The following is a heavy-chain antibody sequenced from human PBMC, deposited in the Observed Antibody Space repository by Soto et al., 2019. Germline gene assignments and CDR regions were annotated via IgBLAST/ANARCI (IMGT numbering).Heavy chain of an antibody. Sequence: EVQLLESGGGLVQPGGSLRLSCAASGFTFSSYAMSWVRQAPGKGLEWVSAISASGGSTYYADSVKGRFTISRDNSRNTLCLPVNSLRAEDTPVYYCAKDRRTIRGGMDVWGQGSTVTV. V-gene: IGHV3-23*01. J-gene: IGHJ6*02. D-gene: IGHD2-8*01. CDR2: ISASGGST. CDR1: GFTFSSYA. CDR3: AKDRRTIRGGMDV.